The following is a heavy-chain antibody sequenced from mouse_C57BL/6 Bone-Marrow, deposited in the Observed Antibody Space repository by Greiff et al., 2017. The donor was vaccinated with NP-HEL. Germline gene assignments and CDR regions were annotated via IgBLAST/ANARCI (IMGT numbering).Heavy chain of an antibody. CDR3: ARVLLLRPNWYFDV. J-gene: IGHJ1*03. V-gene: IGHV5-16*01. D-gene: IGHD1-1*01. CDR2: INYDGSST. Sequence: EVMLVESEGGLVQPGSSMKLSCTASGFTFSDYYMAWVRQVPEKGLEWVANINYDGSSTYYLDSLKSRFIISRDNAKNILYLQMSSLKSEDTATYYCARVLLLRPNWYFDVWGTGTTVTVSS. CDR1: GFTFSDYY.